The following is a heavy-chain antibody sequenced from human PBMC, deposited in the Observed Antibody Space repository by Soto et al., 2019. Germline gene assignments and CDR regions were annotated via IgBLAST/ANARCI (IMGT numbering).Heavy chain of an antibody. J-gene: IGHJ4*02. CDR1: GATFSSFA. Sequence: QVRLEQSGAELRKPGSSVKVSCKASGATFSSFATNWVRQAPGQGLEWMGGVIPMFGTTNYEQKFQGRITISAXETTRTXXMELRDLTSEDTAMYYCAREANWISERGFDSWGQGTLVTVSS. D-gene: IGHD1-20*01. V-gene: IGHV1-69*12. CDR2: VIPMFGTT. CDR3: AREANWISERGFDS.